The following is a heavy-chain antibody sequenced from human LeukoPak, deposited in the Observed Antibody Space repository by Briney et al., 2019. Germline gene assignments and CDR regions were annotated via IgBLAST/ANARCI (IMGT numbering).Heavy chain of an antibody. CDR2: ISSSSSYI. Sequence: GGSLRLSCAASRFTFSSYSMNWVRQAPGKGLEWVSSISSSSSYIYYADSVKGRFTISRDNAKNSLYLQMNSLRAEDTAVYYCARDPDYGGNPGYFQHWGQGTLVTVSS. V-gene: IGHV3-21*01. CDR3: ARDPDYGGNPGYFQH. J-gene: IGHJ1*01. CDR1: RFTFSSYS. D-gene: IGHD4-23*01.